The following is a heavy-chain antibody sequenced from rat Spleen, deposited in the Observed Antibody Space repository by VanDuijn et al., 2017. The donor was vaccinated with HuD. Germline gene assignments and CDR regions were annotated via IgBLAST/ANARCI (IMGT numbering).Heavy chain of an antibody. J-gene: IGHJ1*01. CDR2: INTGGGNT. V-gene: IGHV5-25*01. CDR3: VRLLGAPDWYFDF. Sequence: EVQLVESGGGLVQPGRSMKLSCAASGFTFSNYYMAWVRQVPTKGLEWVASINTGGGNTYYRGSVKGRFTISRDNAKSTLYLQMDSLRSEDTATYYCVRLLGAPDWYFDFWGPGTMVTVSS. D-gene: IGHD5-1*01. CDR1: GFTFSNYY.